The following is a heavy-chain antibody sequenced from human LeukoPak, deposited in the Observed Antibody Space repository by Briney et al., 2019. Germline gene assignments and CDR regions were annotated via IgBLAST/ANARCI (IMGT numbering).Heavy chain of an antibody. J-gene: IGHJ4*02. V-gene: IGHV3-23*01. D-gene: IGHD1-26*01. Sequence: GGSLRLSCAASGFTFSSYAVTWVRQAPGKGLEWVSAISGSGSSTYYADSVKGRFTISRDNSKNTLYLQMNSLRAEDTAAYYCAKDYSGSYLDTIDYWGQGTLVTVSS. CDR1: GFTFSSYA. CDR3: AKDYSGSYLDTIDY. CDR2: ISGSGSST.